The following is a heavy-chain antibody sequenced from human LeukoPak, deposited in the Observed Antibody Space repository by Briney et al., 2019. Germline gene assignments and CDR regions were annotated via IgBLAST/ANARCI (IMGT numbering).Heavy chain of an antibody. CDR1: GFRFSDYW. J-gene: IGHJ4*02. V-gene: IGHV3-74*01. CDR2: TSKDGSDT. D-gene: IGHD6-25*01. Sequence: GGSLRLSCAASGFRFSDYWMHWVRQGPGKGPEWLSRTSKDGSDTFYADAAKGRLTASRDNAKNTVYLQVTNVRPEDTAVYFCARGGYSGSYYRFSWGQGTLVTVAS. CDR3: ARGGYSGSYYRFS.